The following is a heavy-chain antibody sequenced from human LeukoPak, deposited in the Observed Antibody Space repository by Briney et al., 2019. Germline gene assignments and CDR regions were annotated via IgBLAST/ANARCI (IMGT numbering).Heavy chain of an antibody. CDR3: AKSLLTTATGTGRAFDI. J-gene: IGHJ3*02. CDR1: TFSFSRYP. D-gene: IGHD1-1*01. CDR2: ISAGGDGT. V-gene: IGHV3-23*01. Sequence: GGSLRLSCVASTFSFSRYPMGWVRQAPGKGLEWVSGISAGGDGTYYADPVKGRFTISRDNSKNTLYLQMNGLRAEDTAQYFCAKSLLTTATGTGRAFDIWGQGTMVTVSS.